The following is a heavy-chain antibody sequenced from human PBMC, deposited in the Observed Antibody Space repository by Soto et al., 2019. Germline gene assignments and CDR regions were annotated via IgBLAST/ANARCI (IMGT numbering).Heavy chain of an antibody. J-gene: IGHJ3*02. V-gene: IGHV1-69*02. Sequence: GASVKVSCKASGGTFSSYTISWVRQAPGQGLEWMGRIIPILGIANYAQKFQGRVTITADKSTSTAYMELSSLRSEDTAVYYCARGTAPRITVLRGPPPMRGFEIWGQGTLVTVSS. CDR2: IIPILGIA. CDR3: ARGTAPRITVLRGPPPMRGFEI. CDR1: GGTFSSYT. D-gene: IGHD3-10*01.